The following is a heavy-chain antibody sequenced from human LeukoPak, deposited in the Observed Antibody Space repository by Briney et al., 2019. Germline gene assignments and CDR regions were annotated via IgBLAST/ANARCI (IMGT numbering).Heavy chain of an antibody. D-gene: IGHD2-21*02. Sequence: SETLSLTCAVSGGSISTYYWSWIRQPAGKGLEWIGRIHASGTTNYNPSLKSRVTMSVDTSEKQLSLNLRSVTAADTAVYYCARLPGGDSSSVAAFDIWGQGTMVTVSS. J-gene: IGHJ3*02. CDR1: GGSISTYY. CDR3: ARLPGGDSSSVAAFDI. V-gene: IGHV4-4*07. CDR2: IHASGTT.